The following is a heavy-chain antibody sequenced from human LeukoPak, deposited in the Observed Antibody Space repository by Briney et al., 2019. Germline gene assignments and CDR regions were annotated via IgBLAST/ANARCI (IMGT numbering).Heavy chain of an antibody. Sequence: GASVKVSCRASGYTFNTHGISWVRQAPGQGLEWMGWISTYNGDTNYVQNLQGRVTMTTDTSTSTAYMELMSLRSDDTAVYYCLRDALRPRLTPDYWGQGTLVTVSS. CDR3: LRDALRPRLTPDY. D-gene: IGHD2-15*01. J-gene: IGHJ4*02. V-gene: IGHV1-18*01. CDR1: GYTFNTHG. CDR2: ISTYNGDT.